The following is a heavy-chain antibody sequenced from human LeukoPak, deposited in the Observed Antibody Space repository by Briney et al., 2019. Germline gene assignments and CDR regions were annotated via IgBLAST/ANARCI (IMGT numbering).Heavy chain of an antibody. Sequence: GASVKVSCTASGGTFSSYAISWVRQAPGQGLEWMGGIIPIFGTANYAQKFQGRVTITTDESTSTAYMELSSLRSEDTAVYYCARDRVAAAGRYFDYWGQGTLVTVSS. CDR3: ARDRVAAAGRYFDY. J-gene: IGHJ4*02. CDR2: IIPIFGTA. D-gene: IGHD6-13*01. CDR1: GGTFSSYA. V-gene: IGHV1-69*05.